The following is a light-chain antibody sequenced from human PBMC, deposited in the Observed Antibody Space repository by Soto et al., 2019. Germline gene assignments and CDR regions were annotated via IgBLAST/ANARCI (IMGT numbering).Light chain of an antibody. Sequence: DIQMTQSPSSLSASVGDRVTISCRASQSISTYLNWYQRRPGKAPRLLIYSASILHSGVPSRFSGSGSGTDFTLTISSLQPEDFATYYCQQSYNSPAFGGGTKVDIK. CDR2: SAS. CDR3: QQSYNSPA. V-gene: IGKV1-39*01. CDR1: QSISTY. J-gene: IGKJ4*01.